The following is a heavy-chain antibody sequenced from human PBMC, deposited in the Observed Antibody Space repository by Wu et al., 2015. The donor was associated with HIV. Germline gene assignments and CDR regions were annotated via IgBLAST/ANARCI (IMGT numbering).Heavy chain of an antibody. CDR3: ARDPYSGYDFSHYGMDV. J-gene: IGHJ6*02. CDR1: GYTFTSYY. V-gene: IGHV1-46*01. CDR2: INPSGGST. D-gene: IGHD5-12*01. Sequence: QVQLVQSGAEVKKPGASVKVSCKASGYTFTSYYMHWVRQAPGQGLEWMGIINPSGGSTSYAQKFQGRVTMTRDTSTSTVYMELSSLRSEDTAVYYCARDPYSGYDFSHYGMDVWGQGPRSPSP.